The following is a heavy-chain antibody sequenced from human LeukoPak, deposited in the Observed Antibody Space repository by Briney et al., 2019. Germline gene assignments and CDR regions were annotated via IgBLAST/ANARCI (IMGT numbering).Heavy chain of an antibody. V-gene: IGHV1-2*02. CDR1: GYTFTGYY. Sequence: ASVKVSCKASGYTFTGYYMHWVRQAPGQGLEWMGWINPNSGGTNYAQKFQGRVTMTRDTSISTAYMELSRLRSDDTAVYYCARTPYYYYGSGGDYWGQGTLVTVSS. CDR3: ARTPYYYYGSGGDY. CDR2: INPNSGGT. J-gene: IGHJ4*02. D-gene: IGHD3-10*01.